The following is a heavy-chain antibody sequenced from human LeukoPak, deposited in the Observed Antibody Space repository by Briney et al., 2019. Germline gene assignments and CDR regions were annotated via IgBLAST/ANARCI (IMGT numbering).Heavy chain of an antibody. V-gene: IGHV3-48*01. J-gene: IGHJ5*02. CDR1: GFTFSSYS. Sequence: PGGSPRLSCAASGFTFSSYSMNWVRQAPGKGLEWVSYISSSSSTIYYADSVKGRFTISRDNAKNSLYLQMNSLRAEDTAVYYCARVPLVLPFVVSWGQGTLVTVSS. D-gene: IGHD3-3*01. CDR2: ISSSSSTI. CDR3: ARVPLVLPFVVS.